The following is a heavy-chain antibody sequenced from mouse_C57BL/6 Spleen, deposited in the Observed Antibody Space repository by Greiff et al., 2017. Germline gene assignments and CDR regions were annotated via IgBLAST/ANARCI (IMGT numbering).Heavy chain of an antibody. CDR2: INPNYGTT. J-gene: IGHJ1*03. Sequence: EVKLMESGPELVKPGASVKISCKASGYSFTDYNMNWVKQSNGKSLEWIGVINPNYGTTSYNQKFKGKATLTVDQSSSTAYMQLNSLTSEDSAVYYWARDYYGSSYEGYFDVWGTGTTVTVSS. D-gene: IGHD1-1*01. CDR1: GYSFTDYN. CDR3: ARDYYGSSYEGYFDV. V-gene: IGHV1-39*01.